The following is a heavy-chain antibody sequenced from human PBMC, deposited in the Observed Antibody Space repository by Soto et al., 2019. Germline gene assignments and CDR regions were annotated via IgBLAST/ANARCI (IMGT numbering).Heavy chain of an antibody. V-gene: IGHV5-51*01. CDR1: GYSFTSYW. J-gene: IGHJ3*02. Sequence: RGESLKISCKGSGYSFTSYWIGWVRQMPGKGLEWMGIIYPGDSDTRYSPSFQGQVTISADKSISTAYLQWSSLKASDTAMYYCARAPGYCSGGSCYSAAFDIWGQGTMVTVSS. CDR2: IYPGDSDT. D-gene: IGHD2-15*01. CDR3: ARAPGYCSGGSCYSAAFDI.